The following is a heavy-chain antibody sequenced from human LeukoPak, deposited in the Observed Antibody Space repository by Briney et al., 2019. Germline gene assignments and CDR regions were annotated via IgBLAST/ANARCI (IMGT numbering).Heavy chain of an antibody. Sequence: GASVKVSCKASGYTFTGYYMHWVRQAPGQGLEWMGWINPNSGGTNYAQKFQGRVTMTRDTSINTAYMDLSRLNSDDTAVYYCARDRRDGAAVAGSYWGQGTLVTVSS. J-gene: IGHJ4*02. CDR2: INPNSGGT. CDR1: GYTFTGYY. V-gene: IGHV1-2*02. CDR3: ARDRRDGAAVAGSY. D-gene: IGHD6-19*01.